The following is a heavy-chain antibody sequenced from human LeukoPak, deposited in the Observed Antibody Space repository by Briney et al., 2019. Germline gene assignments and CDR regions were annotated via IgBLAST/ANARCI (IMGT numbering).Heavy chain of an antibody. V-gene: IGHV3-72*01. CDR3: ARGRSVYYYDSSDFDY. CDR2: TRNKANSYTT. Sequence: GGSPRLSCAASGFTFSDHYMDWVRQAPGKGLEWVGRTRNKANSYTTEYAASVKGRFTISRDDSKNSLYLQMNSLKTEDTAVYYCARGRSVYYYDSSDFDYWGQGTLVTVSS. CDR1: GFTFSDHY. J-gene: IGHJ4*02. D-gene: IGHD3-22*01.